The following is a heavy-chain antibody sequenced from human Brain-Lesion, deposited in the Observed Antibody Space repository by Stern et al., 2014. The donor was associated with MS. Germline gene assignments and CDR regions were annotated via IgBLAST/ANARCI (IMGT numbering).Heavy chain of an antibody. V-gene: IGHV1-24*01. D-gene: IGHD1-26*01. CDR2: FDPEDGET. CDR3: ATLSPGAGGNYYRHFDY. CDR1: GYTLTELS. Sequence: QVQLVQSGAEVKKPGASVKVSCKVSGYTLTELSMHWVRQAPRKGLEWMGGFDPEDGETIYAQKFQGRGPMTEDTSTDPAYMERSSLRSEDTAVYYCATLSPGAGGNYYRHFDYWGQGTLVTVSS. J-gene: IGHJ4*02.